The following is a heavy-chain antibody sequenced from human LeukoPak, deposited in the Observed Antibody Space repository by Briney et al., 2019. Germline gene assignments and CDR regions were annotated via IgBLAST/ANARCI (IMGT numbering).Heavy chain of an antibody. CDR3: ARDAAGSALLNYYGMDV. CDR2: IIPIFGTA. Sequence: SVKVSCKASGGTFSSYAISWVRQAPGQGLEWMGGIIPIFGTANYAQKFQGRVTITADESTSTAYMELSSLRSEDTAVYYCARDAAGSALLNYYGMDVWGQGTTVTVSS. CDR1: GGTFSSYA. J-gene: IGHJ6*02. V-gene: IGHV1-69*13. D-gene: IGHD3-10*01.